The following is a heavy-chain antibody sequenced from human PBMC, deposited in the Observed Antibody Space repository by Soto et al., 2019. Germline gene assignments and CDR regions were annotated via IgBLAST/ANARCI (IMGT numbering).Heavy chain of an antibody. CDR2: ITWHSGTI. V-gene: IGHV3-9*01. D-gene: IGHD3-16*01. CDR1: GFTFDQYT. Sequence: EVQLVESGGGLVQPGRSLRLACAASGFTFDQYTMHWVRQAPGKGLEWVSSITWHSGTIGYADSVKGRFTISRDNAKNSLYLQMNSLRGEETALYYCAKERITFGDFSYYYMDVWGNGTTVTVSS. J-gene: IGHJ6*03. CDR3: AKERITFGDFSYYYMDV.